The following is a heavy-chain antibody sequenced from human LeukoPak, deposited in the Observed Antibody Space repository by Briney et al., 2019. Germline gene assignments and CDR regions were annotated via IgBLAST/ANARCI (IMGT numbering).Heavy chain of an antibody. CDR1: GFTFSSYW. CDR3: ASGRGVNSDY. J-gene: IGHJ4*02. Sequence: GGSLRLSCAASGFTFSSYWMHWVRHAPGKGLVWVSRINSDDSSRSYADSVKGRFTISRDNAKNTLYLQMNSLRAEDTAVYYCASGRGVNSDYWGQGTLITDSS. D-gene: IGHD3-10*01. CDR2: INSDDSSR. V-gene: IGHV3-74*01.